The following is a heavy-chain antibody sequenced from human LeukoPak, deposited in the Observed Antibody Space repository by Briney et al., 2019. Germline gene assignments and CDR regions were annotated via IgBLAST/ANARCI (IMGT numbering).Heavy chain of an antibody. V-gene: IGHV1-18*01. CDR2: ISAYNGYT. J-gene: IGHJ4*02. Sequence: ASVKVSCKASGYTFTSYGISWVRQAPGQGLEWMGWISAYNGYTHYAQKLQGRVTMTTDTSTSTAYMELRSLRSDDTAVYYCARSGHRRNYYTSGPDYWGQGTRVTVSS. CDR3: ARSGHRRNYYTSGPDY. CDR1: GYTFTSYG. D-gene: IGHD3-10*01.